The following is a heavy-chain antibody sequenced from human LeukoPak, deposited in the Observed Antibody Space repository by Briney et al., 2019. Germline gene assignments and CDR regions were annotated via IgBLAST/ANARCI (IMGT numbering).Heavy chain of an antibody. CDR3: ARDGVGYYDSSGYYYFQH. CDR1: GYTFTGYY. Sequence: ASVKVSCKASGYTFTGYYMHWVRQAPGQGLEWMGWINPNSGGTNYAQKFQGRVTMTRDTSISTAYMELSRPRSDDTAVYYCARDGVGYYDSSGYYYFQHWGQGTLVTVSS. V-gene: IGHV1-2*02. CDR2: INPNSGGT. J-gene: IGHJ1*01. D-gene: IGHD3-22*01.